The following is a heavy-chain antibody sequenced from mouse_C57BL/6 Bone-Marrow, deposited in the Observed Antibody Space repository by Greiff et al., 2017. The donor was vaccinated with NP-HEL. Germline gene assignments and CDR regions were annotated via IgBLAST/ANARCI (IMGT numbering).Heavy chain of an antibody. CDR1: GFTFSDYY. CDR3: ARHRGYDW. V-gene: IGHV5-12*01. CDR2: ISNGGGST. D-gene: IGHD3-3*01. J-gene: IGHJ3*02. Sequence: EVKLVESGGGLVQPGGSLKLSCAASGFTFSDYYMYWVRQTPEKRLEWVAYISNGGGSTYYPDTVKGRFTISRDNAKNTLYLQMSRLKSEDTAMDYCARHRGYDWWGQGTLVTVSA.